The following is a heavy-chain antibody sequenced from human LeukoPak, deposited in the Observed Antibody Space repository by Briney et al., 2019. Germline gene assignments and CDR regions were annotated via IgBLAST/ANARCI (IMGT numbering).Heavy chain of an antibody. CDR3: ARVNAYYYGSGSKIFDY. Sequence: SETLSLTCTVSGGSISSGDYYWSRIRQPPGKGLEWIGYIYYSGSTYYNPSLKSRVTISVDTSKNQFSLKLSSVTAADTAVYYCARVNAYYYGSGSKIFDYWGQGTLVTVSS. V-gene: IGHV4-30-4*01. J-gene: IGHJ4*02. CDR1: GGSISSGDYY. CDR2: IYYSGST. D-gene: IGHD3-10*01.